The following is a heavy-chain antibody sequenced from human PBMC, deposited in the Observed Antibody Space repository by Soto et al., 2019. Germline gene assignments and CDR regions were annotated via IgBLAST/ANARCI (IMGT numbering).Heavy chain of an antibody. CDR3: ARPNGIRMVRGGIVSSLAY. V-gene: IGHV3-7*01. Sequence: EVQLVESGGDLVQPGGSLRLSCAASGFTFTNFWMSWVRQAPGKGLEWVANINQDGSEKYYVDSVKGRFTISRDNAKNSLFLQMNSLRAEDTAVYSCARPNGIRMVRGGIVSSLAYWGQGPLVTVSS. D-gene: IGHD3-10*01. CDR2: INQDGSEK. J-gene: IGHJ4*02. CDR1: GFTFTNFW.